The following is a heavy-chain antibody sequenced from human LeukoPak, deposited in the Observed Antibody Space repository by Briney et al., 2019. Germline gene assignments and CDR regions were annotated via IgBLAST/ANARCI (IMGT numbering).Heavy chain of an antibody. V-gene: IGHV3-21*01. J-gene: IGHJ3*02. CDR2: ISSSSSYI. Sequence: NPGGSLRLSCAAPGFTFSSHSMNWVRQAPGKGLEWVSSISSSSSYIYYADSVKGRFTISRDNAKNSLYLQMNSLRAEDTAVYYCARERDASDAFDIWGQGTMVIVSS. CDR1: GFTFSSHS. D-gene: IGHD5-24*01. CDR3: ARERDASDAFDI.